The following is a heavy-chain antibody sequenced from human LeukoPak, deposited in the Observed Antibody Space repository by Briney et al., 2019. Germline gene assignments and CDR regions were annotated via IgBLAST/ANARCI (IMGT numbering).Heavy chain of an antibody. CDR2: ISSSGGTI. CDR3: ARDPSLIRGVREAFDI. D-gene: IGHD3-10*01. V-gene: IGHV3-48*03. CDR1: GFTFRSYE. J-gene: IGHJ3*02. Sequence: PGGSLRLSCAASGFTFRSYEMNWVRQAPGKGLEWVSYISSSGGTIYYADSVKGRFTISRDDAKNSLYLQMNSLRDEDTAVYYCARDPSLIRGVREAFDIWGQGTMVTVSS.